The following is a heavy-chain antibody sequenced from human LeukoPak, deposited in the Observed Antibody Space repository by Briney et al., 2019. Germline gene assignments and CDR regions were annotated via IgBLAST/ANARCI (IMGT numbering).Heavy chain of an antibody. D-gene: IGHD6-19*01. CDR2: IWYDGSNR. V-gene: IGHV3-33*06. CDR3: AKGDSSGWASLDY. Sequence: GGSLRLSCAASGFTFSSYGIHWVRQAPGKGLEWVAIIWYDGSNRYYADSVKGRFTISRDNSKNTLYLQMNSLRAEDTAVYCCAKGDSSGWASLDYWGQGTLVTVSS. J-gene: IGHJ4*02. CDR1: GFTFSSYG.